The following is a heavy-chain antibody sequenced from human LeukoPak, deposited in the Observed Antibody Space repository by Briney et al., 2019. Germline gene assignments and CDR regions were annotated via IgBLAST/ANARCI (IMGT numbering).Heavy chain of an antibody. J-gene: IGHJ3*02. CDR3: AKAKDYSAASDM. V-gene: IGHV3-9*03. CDR2: ISWNSGST. D-gene: IGHD3-10*01. CDR1: GFTFADYA. Sequence: GRSLRLSCVASGFTFADYAMHWVRQAPGKGLEWVSGISWNSGSTGYADSVKGRFTISRDNAKSSLYLQMNSLRAEDMALYYCAKAKDYSAASDMWGQGTMVTVSS.